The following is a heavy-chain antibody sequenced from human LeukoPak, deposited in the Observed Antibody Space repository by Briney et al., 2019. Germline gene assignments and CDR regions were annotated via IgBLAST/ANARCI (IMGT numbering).Heavy chain of an antibody. CDR2: IYYSGST. D-gene: IGHD6-19*01. CDR3: ARNGGWYYFDY. V-gene: IGHV4-59*01. J-gene: IGHJ4*02. CDR1: GGSISSYY. Sequence: SETLSLTCTVSGGSISSYYWSWIRQPPGKGLEWIGYIYYSGSTNYNPSLKSRVTISVDTSKNQFSLKLSSVTAADTAVYYCARNGGWYYFDYWGQGTLVTVSS.